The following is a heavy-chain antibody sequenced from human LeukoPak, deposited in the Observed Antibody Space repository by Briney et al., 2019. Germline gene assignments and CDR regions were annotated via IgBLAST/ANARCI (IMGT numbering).Heavy chain of an antibody. CDR2: INQGGSDK. V-gene: IGHV3-7*01. Sequence: GGSLRLSCAASGFTFSTYAMSWVRQAPGKGLEWVANINQGGSDKYYVDSVKGRFTISRDNANNLLYLQMNSLRGEDTAVYYCTRDRSRAEDDWGQGTLVTVSS. CDR3: TRDRSRAEDD. J-gene: IGHJ4*02. D-gene: IGHD1-14*01. CDR1: GFTFSTYA.